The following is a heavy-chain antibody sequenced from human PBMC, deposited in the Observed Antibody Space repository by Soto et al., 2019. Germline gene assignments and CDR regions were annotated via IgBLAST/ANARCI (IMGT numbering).Heavy chain of an antibody. J-gene: IGHJ3*02. D-gene: IGHD3-10*01. CDR1: GYSFTSHY. CDR3: TKGGISGSYYTSGSDAFDI. Sequence: ASVKVSCKASGYSFTSHYIHWVRQAPGQGLEWMGLINPSGGGTSYAQKFQGRVTMTRDTSTSTVYMELSSLRSEDTAVFYCTKGGISGSYYTSGSDAFDIWGQGTMVTVS. V-gene: IGHV1-46*03. CDR2: INPSGGGT.